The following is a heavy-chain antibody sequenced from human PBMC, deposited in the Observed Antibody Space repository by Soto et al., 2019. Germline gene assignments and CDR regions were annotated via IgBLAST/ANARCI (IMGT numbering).Heavy chain of an antibody. Sequence: QITLKESGPTLVKPTQTLTLTCTFSGFSLTTSGVGVAWIHQPPGKALEWLALIYWDDDKRYSPSLKSRLTITKDTSKNHVVLIMTNMDPVDTAIYYCARLFGGYFDYWGQGTLVTVSS. J-gene: IGHJ4*02. CDR1: GFSLTTSGVG. CDR3: ARLFGGYFDY. CDR2: IYWDDDK. D-gene: IGHD3-16*01. V-gene: IGHV2-5*02.